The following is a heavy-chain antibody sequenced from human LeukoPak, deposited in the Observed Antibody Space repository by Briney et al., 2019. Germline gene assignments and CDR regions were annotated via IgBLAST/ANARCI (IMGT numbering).Heavy chain of an antibody. CDR3: ARVAEAAAFDS. J-gene: IGHJ4*02. V-gene: IGHV3-21*05. D-gene: IGHD6-13*01. CDR2: ISSSSRYI. CDR1: GFTFSSYS. Sequence: PGGSLRLSCAASGFTFSSYSMNWVRQAPGKGLEWVSYISSSSRYIYYADSMKGRVTISRDNSKNSLYLQMNSLRVEDTAVYYCARVAEAAAFDSWGQGTLVTVSS.